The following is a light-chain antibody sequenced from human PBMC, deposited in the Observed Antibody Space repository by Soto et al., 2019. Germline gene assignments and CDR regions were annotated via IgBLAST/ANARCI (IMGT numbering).Light chain of an antibody. V-gene: IGKV3-11*01. CDR3: QQRSTWYT. CDR1: QSVSSY. Sequence: EIVLTQSPATLSSIPGDRVTLSCRASQSVSSYLAWYQQKPGQAPRLLIYDASKRATGIPARFSGSGYGTDFTLTISSLEPEDFAVYYCQQRSTWYTFGQGTRLEIK. CDR2: DAS. J-gene: IGKJ5*01.